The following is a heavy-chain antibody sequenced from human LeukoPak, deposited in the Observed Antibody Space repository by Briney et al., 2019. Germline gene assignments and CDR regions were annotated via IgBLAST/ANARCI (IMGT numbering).Heavy chain of an antibody. D-gene: IGHD3-10*01. V-gene: IGHV1-2*02. CDR1: GYTFTGYY. CDR2: INPNSGGT. CDR3: ARDLGYYGSGKGNCGFDP. Sequence: ASVKVSCKASGYTFTGYYMHWVRQAPGQGLEWMGWINPNSGGTNYAQKFHGRATLTRDTSISTAYMELSRMRSDDAAVYYCARDLGYYGSGKGNCGFDPWGQGTLVSVS. J-gene: IGHJ5*02.